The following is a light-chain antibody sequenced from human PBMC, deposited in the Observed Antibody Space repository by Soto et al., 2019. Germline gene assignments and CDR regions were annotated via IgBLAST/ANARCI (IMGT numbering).Light chain of an antibody. CDR3: QSYDSSLSENVI. J-gene: IGLJ2*01. CDR2: GNS. Sequence: QSVLTQPPSVSGAPGQRVTISCTGSSSNIGAGYDVHWYQQLPGTAPKVLIYGNSNRPSGVPDRFSGSKSGTSASLVITGLQAEDEADYYCQSYDSSLSENVIFGGGTKLTVL. V-gene: IGLV1-40*01. CDR1: SSNIGAGYD.